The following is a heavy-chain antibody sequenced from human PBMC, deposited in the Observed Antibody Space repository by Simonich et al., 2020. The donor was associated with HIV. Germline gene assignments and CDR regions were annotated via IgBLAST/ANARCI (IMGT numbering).Heavy chain of an antibody. CDR2: INHSGST. Sequence: QVQLQQWGAGLLKPSETLSLTCAVYGGSFSTYYWNWIRQSPGKGLEWIGEINHSGSTNYNPSLESRVTISLATSKNHFSLKLNSVTAADTAVYYCARSPYYYDISGDLDYWGQGTLVTVSS. V-gene: IGHV4-34*01. CDR3: ARSPYYYDISGDLDY. CDR1: GGSFSTYY. D-gene: IGHD3-22*01. J-gene: IGHJ4*02.